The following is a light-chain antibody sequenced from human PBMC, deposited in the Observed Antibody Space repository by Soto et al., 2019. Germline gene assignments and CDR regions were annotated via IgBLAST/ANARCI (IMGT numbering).Light chain of an antibody. V-gene: IGKV3D-15*01. CDR2: DAS. CDR3: QQYNNWPRT. CDR1: QSVGRN. J-gene: IGKJ1*01. Sequence: DIVLSQSPATQCFKPGESVPLPGMASQSVGRNLAWYQQKPGQAPRLLIYDASNRATGIPARFSGSGSGTEFTLTISSLQSEDFAVYYCQQYNNWPRTFGQGTQVDIK.